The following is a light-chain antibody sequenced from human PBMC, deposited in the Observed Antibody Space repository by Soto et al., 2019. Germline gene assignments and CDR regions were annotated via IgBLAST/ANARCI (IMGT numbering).Light chain of an antibody. CDR3: QQYGGSPYT. V-gene: IGKV3-20*01. Sequence: EIVLTQSPGTLSLSPGARATLSCRASQSVSSSYLAWYQQKPGQAPRLLIYGASSRATGIPDRFSGSGSGTDFTLTISRLEPEDFAVYYCQQYGGSPYTFGQGTKLEI. CDR1: QSVSSSY. CDR2: GAS. J-gene: IGKJ2*01.